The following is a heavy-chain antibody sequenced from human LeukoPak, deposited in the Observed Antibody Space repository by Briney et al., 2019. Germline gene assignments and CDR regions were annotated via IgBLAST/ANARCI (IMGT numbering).Heavy chain of an antibody. Sequence: SETLSLTCTVSGASFTDYYWSWIRQPPGKGLEWIGYIHHSGSTDYNPSLKSRVTISLDTSKDQFSLRLSSVTAADTAVYYCTRGHWALDSWCQGTLVTVSS. CDR1: GASFTDYY. CDR2: IHHSGST. D-gene: IGHD7-27*01. J-gene: IGHJ4*02. V-gene: IGHV4-59*01. CDR3: TRGHWALDS.